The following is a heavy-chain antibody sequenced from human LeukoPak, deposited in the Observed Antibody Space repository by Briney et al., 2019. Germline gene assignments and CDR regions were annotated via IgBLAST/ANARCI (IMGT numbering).Heavy chain of an antibody. CDR2: IYYSGST. D-gene: IGHD5-12*01. CDR3: ARSGSGYLRYYFDY. V-gene: IGHV4-39*07. Sequence: SETLSLTCTVSGGSISNSSYYWGWIRQPPGKGLEWIGSIYYSGSTYYNPSLKSRVTISVDTSKNQFSLKLSSVTAADTAVYYCARSGSGYLRYYFDYWGQGTLVTVSS. J-gene: IGHJ4*02. CDR1: GGSISNSSYY.